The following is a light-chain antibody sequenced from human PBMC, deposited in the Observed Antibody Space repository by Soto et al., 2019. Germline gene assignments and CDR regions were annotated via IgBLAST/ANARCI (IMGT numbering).Light chain of an antibody. CDR2: GAS. J-gene: IGKJ4*01. V-gene: IGKV3-20*01. CDR3: QQYDSSPLT. CDR1: QSVSSSF. Sequence: EIVLTQSPGTLSLSPGERATLSCRASQSVSSSFLAWYQQKPGQALRLLIYGASSRATGIPDRFSGSGSGTDFTITISRLEPEDFAVYYCQQYDSSPLTFGGGTKVEIK.